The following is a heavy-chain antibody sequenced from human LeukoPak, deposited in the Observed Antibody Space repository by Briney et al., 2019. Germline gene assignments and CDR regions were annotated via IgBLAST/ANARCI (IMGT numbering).Heavy chain of an antibody. J-gene: IGHJ5*02. Sequence: PSETLSLTCTVSGGSISSSSYYWGWIRLPPGKGLEWIGSTYYSGSTYYNPSLKSRVTISVDTSKNQFSLKLSSVTAADTAVYYCARRLRQNLFDPWGQGTLVTVSS. CDR1: GGSISSSSYY. D-gene: IGHD4-17*01. CDR3: ARRLRQNLFDP. V-gene: IGHV4-39*01. CDR2: TYYSGST.